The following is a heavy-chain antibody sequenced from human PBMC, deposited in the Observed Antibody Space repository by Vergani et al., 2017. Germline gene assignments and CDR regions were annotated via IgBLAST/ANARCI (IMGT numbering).Heavy chain of an antibody. CDR3: ARVGTSSNRYYFDY. V-gene: IGHV1-2*02. J-gene: IGHJ4*02. Sequence: QVQLVQSGAEVKKPGASVKVSCKASGYTFTDYFMHWVRQAPGQGLEWMGWINPNSGGTNYAQKFQGGVTMTRDTSISTAYMELSNLRSDDTAVYYCARVGTSSNRYYFDYWGQGTLVTVSS. CDR2: INPNSGGT. CDR1: GYTFTDYF. D-gene: IGHD2-2*01.